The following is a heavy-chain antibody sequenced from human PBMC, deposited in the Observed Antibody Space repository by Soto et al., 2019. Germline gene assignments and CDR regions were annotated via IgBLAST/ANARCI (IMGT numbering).Heavy chain of an antibody. D-gene: IGHD3-10*01. J-gene: IGHJ5*02. CDR1: GGSFSGYY. V-gene: IGHV4-34*01. Sequence: ETLSLTCAVYGGSFSGYYWSWIRQPPGKGLEWIGEINHSGGTNYNPSLKSRVTISVDTSKNQFSLKLSSVTAADTAVYYCARGLWFGELYTDPDPWGQGTLVTVSS. CDR2: INHSGGT. CDR3: ARGLWFGELYTDPDP.